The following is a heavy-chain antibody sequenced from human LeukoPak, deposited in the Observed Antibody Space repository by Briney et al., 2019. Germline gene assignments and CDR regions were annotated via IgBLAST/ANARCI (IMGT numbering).Heavy chain of an antibody. J-gene: IGHJ6*02. D-gene: IGHD3-3*01. V-gene: IGHV3-23*01. CDR1: GVTFRRYT. Sequence: GGSLRLSCSASGVTFRRYTMSWVRQAPGKGLEWVSAISSSGGAKYFADSVKGRFTISRDNSKNRLSLQMNRLRAEDTAVYYCAKDGPDVWSGLDVWGQGTAVTVSS. CDR2: ISSSGGAK. CDR3: AKDGPDVWSGLDV.